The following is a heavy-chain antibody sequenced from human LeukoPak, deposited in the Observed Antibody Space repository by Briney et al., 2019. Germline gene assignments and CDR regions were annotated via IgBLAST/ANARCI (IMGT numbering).Heavy chain of an antibody. Sequence: GGSLRLPCAASGFTLRSYAMSWVRQAPGKGLEWVSGISVSGGSTYYADSVKGRFTISRDNSNNTLYLQMNSLRVEDTAIYYCAKYPGMDVWGQGTTVTVSS. CDR2: ISVSGGST. CDR1: GFTLRSYA. CDR3: AKYPGMDV. J-gene: IGHJ6*02. V-gene: IGHV3-23*01.